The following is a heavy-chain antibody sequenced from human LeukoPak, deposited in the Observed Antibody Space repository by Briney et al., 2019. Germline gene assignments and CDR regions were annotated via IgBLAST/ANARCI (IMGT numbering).Heavy chain of an antibody. CDR1: GFTFSSYW. CDR2: IKHDGSAK. J-gene: IGHJ4*02. CDR3: ARGYFKDY. D-gene: IGHD2/OR15-2a*01. Sequence: GGSLRLSCAASGFTFSSYWMSWVRQAPGKGLEWVAYIKHDGSAKNYVDSVKGRFTISRDNAKNSLYLQMSSLRAEDTAMYYCARGYFKDYWGQGTLVTVSS. V-gene: IGHV3-7*01.